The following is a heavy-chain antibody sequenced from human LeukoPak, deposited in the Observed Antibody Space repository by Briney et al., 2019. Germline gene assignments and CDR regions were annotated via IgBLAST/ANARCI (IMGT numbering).Heavy chain of an antibody. CDR1: EFTFSSYS. J-gene: IGHJ4*02. CDR3: ARLLGSYFDY. D-gene: IGHD7-27*01. Sequence: GGSLRLSCAASEFTFSSYSMNWVRQAPGKGLEWVSSISSSSSYIYYADSVKGRFTISRDNAKNSLYLQMNNLRAEDTAVYYCARLLGSYFDYWGQGTLATVSS. CDR2: ISSSSSYI. V-gene: IGHV3-21*01.